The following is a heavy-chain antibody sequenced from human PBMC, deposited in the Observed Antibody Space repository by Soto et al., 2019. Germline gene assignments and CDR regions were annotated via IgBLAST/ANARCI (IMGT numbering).Heavy chain of an antibody. CDR2: ISYDGSDK. Sequence: GGSLRLSCAASGFTLSSYAMDWVRQAPGKGLVISYDGSDKYYADSVKGRFTISRDNSKNTLYLQMNSLRGEDTAVYYCVRDFEGSYGYGPFDYGGQGTLVTVSS. J-gene: IGHJ4*02. D-gene: IGHD5-18*01. V-gene: IGHV3-30-3*01. CDR3: VRDFEGSYGYGPFDY. CDR1: GFTLSSYA.